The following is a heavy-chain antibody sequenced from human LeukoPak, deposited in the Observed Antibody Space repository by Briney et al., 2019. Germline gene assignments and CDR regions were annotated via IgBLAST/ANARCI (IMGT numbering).Heavy chain of an antibody. CDR2: LSYIGST. J-gene: IGHJ5*02. Sequence: SETLSLTCTVSGGSISRSSYYWGWIRQPPGKGLEWIGYLSYIGSTYYNPSLKSRVTISIDTSKNQFSLKLSSVTAADTAVYHCARDENGYVWGSFRAWGQGTLVTVSS. CDR1: GGSISRSSYY. V-gene: IGHV4-39*07. CDR3: ARDENGYVWGSFRA. D-gene: IGHD3-16*02.